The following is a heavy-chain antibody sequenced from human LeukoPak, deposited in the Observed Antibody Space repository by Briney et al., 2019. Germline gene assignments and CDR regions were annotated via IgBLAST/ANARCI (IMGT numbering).Heavy chain of an antibody. J-gene: IGHJ5*02. CDR2: ISGSGGST. CDR3: AKGAVAGRGNWFDP. Sequence: GVLRLSCAASGFTFSSHAMSWVRQAPGKGLEWVSAISGSGGSTYYADSVKGRFTISRDNSKNTRYLQMNSLRAEDTAVYYCAKGAVAGRGNWFDPWGQGTLVTVSS. CDR1: GFTFSSHA. D-gene: IGHD6-19*01. V-gene: IGHV3-23*01.